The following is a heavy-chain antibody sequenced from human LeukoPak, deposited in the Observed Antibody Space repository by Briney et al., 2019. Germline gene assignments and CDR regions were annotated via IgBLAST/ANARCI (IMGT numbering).Heavy chain of an antibody. Sequence: SETLSLTCAVSGGSIRNSSFYWGWIRQPPGKGLEWIASIYSTGTTYYNPSIKSRITIFVDTSKNQFSLKLSSVTAADTAVYYCARELGARPPHWFDPWGQGTLVTVSS. CDR3: ARELGARPPHWFDP. CDR2: IYSTGTT. CDR1: GGSIRNSSFY. J-gene: IGHJ5*02. D-gene: IGHD6-6*01. V-gene: IGHV4-39*02.